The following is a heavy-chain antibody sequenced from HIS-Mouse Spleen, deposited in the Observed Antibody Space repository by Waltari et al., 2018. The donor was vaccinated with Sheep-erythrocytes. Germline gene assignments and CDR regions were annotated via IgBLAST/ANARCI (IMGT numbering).Heavy chain of an antibody. V-gene: IGHV4-39*01. CDR1: GGSISSSSYY. D-gene: IGHD3-22*01. CDR2: IYYSGST. J-gene: IGHJ4*02. CDR3: ARLYYYDSSGYYFDY. Sequence: QLQLQESGPGLVKPSETLSLTCIVSGGSISSSSYYWGWIRQPPGKGLEWIGSIYYSGSTYDNPSLKSRVTISVDTSKNQFSLKLSSVTAADTAVYYCARLYYYDSSGYYFDYWGQGTLVTVSS.